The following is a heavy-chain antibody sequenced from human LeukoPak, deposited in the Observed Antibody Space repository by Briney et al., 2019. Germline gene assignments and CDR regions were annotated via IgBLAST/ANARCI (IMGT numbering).Heavy chain of an antibody. CDR1: GGSISSYY. V-gene: IGHV4-59*01. Sequence: SETLSLTCTVSGGSISSYYWSWIRQPPGKGLEWIGYIYYSGSTNYNPSLKSRVSISVDTSKNQFSLRLSSVTAADTAVYYCARDELRIQLWHDAFDIWGQGTMVTVSS. D-gene: IGHD5-18*01. CDR3: ARDELRIQLWHDAFDI. J-gene: IGHJ3*02. CDR2: IYYSGST.